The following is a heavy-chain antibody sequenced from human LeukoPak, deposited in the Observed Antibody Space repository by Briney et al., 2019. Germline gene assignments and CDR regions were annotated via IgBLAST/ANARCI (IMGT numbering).Heavy chain of an antibody. CDR1: GFTFSSFV. J-gene: IGHJ4*01. V-gene: IGHV3-30-3*02. CDR2: VSYDGRDK. CDR3: AKHSIAAFDY. Sequence: GGSLRLFCAASGFTFSSFVMHWVRQAPGKGLEWVALVSYDGRDKYYADSVKGRFTISRDNSKNTLDVQMNSLRAEDTAVYYCAKHSIAAFDYWGQGTLVTVSS. D-gene: IGHD6-25*01.